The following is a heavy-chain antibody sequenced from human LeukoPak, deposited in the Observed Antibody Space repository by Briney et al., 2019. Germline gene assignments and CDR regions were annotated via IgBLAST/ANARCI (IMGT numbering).Heavy chain of an antibody. CDR2: ILFTGST. D-gene: IGHD6-13*01. CDR1: GGSISSYY. Sequence: SETLSLTCTVSGGSISSYYWSWIRQPPGEGLEWIGYILFTGSTNYNPSLKSRVTMSVDTSKNQFSLKLSSVTAADTAVYYCARGMSSSWYGGNWFDPWGQGTLVTVSS. J-gene: IGHJ5*02. CDR3: ARGMSSSWYGGNWFDP. V-gene: IGHV4-59*12.